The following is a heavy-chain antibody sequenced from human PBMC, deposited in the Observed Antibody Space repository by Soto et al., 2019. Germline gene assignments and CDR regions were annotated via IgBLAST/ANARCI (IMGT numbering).Heavy chain of an antibody. D-gene: IGHD2-15*01. V-gene: IGHV1-2*04. J-gene: IGHJ3*02. Sequence: QVQLVQSGAEVKKPGASVKVSCKASGYTFTGYYMHWVRQAPGQGLEWMGWINPNSGGTNYAQKFKGWVTMTRDTSISTAYMELSRLRSDDTAVYYCARGRFGCDGSGGSCYPTFSDAFDIWGQGTMVTVSS. CDR2: INPNSGGT. CDR1: GYTFTGYY. CDR3: ARGRFGCDGSGGSCYPTFSDAFDI.